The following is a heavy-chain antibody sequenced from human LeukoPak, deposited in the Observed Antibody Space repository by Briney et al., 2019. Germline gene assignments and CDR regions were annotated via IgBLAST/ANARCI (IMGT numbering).Heavy chain of an antibody. J-gene: IGHJ4*02. Sequence: SETLSLTCTVSGYSISSGYYWGWIRQPPGKGLEWIGSIHHSGSTYYNPSVKSRATISVDTSKNLFSLNMSSVTAADTAVYYCARLIYCSGGNCNLGYFDYWGQGTLVTVSS. CDR2: IHHSGST. CDR1: GYSISSGYY. CDR3: ARLIYCSGGNCNLGYFDY. D-gene: IGHD2-15*01. V-gene: IGHV4-38-2*02.